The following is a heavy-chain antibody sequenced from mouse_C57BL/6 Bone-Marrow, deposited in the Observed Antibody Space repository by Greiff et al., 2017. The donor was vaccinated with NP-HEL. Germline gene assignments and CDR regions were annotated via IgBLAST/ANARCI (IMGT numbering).Heavy chain of an antibody. Sequence: EVMLVESGGGLVKPGGSLKLSCAASGFIFSDYGMHWVRQAPEKGLEWVAYISSGSSTIYYADTVKGRFTISRDNAKNTLFLQMTSLRSEDTAMYYCARDYYGSSPCYWGQGTTLTVSS. CDR3: ARDYYGSSPCY. D-gene: IGHD1-1*01. V-gene: IGHV5-17*01. J-gene: IGHJ2*01. CDR1: GFIFSDYG. CDR2: ISSGSSTI.